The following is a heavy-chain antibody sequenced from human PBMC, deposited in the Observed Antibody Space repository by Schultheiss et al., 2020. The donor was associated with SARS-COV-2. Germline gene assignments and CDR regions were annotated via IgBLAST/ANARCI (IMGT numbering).Heavy chain of an antibody. J-gene: IGHJ4*02. D-gene: IGHD3-22*01. V-gene: IGHV4-59*01. CDR1: GGSISSYY. CDR3: ARSRFQTYYYDSSGFPTTPAFDY. CDR2: IYYRVNT. Sequence: SETLSLTCTVSGGSISSYYWTWIRQPPGKGLEWIGYIYYRVNTNYNPSLKSRVTILVDRSKNQFSLKLSSVTAADTAVYYCARSRFQTYYYDSSGFPTTPAFDYWGQGTLVTVSS.